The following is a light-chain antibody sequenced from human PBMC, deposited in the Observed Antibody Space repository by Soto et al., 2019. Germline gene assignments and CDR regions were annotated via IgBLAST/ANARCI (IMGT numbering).Light chain of an antibody. Sequence: EIVLKQSPATLSLTPGERATLSCRASQSVSSYLAWYQQKPGQAPRLLIYGASTRATGIPARFSGSGSGTEFTLTISSLRSEDFAVYYCQQYNNWWTFGQGTKVDVK. V-gene: IGKV3-15*01. CDR1: QSVSSY. CDR2: GAS. CDR3: QQYNNWWT. J-gene: IGKJ1*01.